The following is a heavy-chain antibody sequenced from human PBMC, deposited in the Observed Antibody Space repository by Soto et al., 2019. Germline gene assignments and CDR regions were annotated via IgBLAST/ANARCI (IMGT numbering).Heavy chain of an antibody. V-gene: IGHV1-18*01. Sequence: QVHLVQSGAEVKKPGASVKVSCQGSGYAFPTYGITWVRQAPGQGLEGRGWISAHNGNTNYAQKPQGRVTVTRDTSTSTAYMELRSLRYDDTAVYYCARGRYGDYWGQGALVTVSS. CDR2: ISAHNGNT. CDR1: GYAFPTYG. J-gene: IGHJ4*02. CDR3: ARGRYGDY. D-gene: IGHD1-1*01.